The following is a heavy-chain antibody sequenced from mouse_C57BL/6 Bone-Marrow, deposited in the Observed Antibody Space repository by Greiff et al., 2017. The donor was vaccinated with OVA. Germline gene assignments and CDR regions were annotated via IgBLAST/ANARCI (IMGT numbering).Heavy chain of an antibody. Sequence: EVKLVESGPGLVKPSQSLSLTCSVTGYSITSGYYWNWIRQFPGNKLEWMGYISYDGSNNYNPSLKNRISITRDTSKNQFFLKLNSVTTEDTATYYCARPGTSYAMDYWGQGTSVTVSS. V-gene: IGHV3-6*01. CDR1: GYSITSGYY. D-gene: IGHD4-1*01. J-gene: IGHJ4*01. CDR3: ARPGTSYAMDY. CDR2: ISYDGSN.